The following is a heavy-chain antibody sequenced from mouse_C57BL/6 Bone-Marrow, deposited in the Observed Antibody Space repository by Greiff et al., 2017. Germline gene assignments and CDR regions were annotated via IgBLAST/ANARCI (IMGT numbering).Heavy chain of an antibody. Sequence: QVQLQQSGAELVKPGASVKLSCKASGYTFTSYWMQWVKQRPGQGLEWIGEIDPSDSYTNYNQKFKGKATLTVDTSSSTAYLQLSSLTSEDTAVYYCTRVWLDYWGQGTSVTVSS. CDR2: IDPSDSYT. V-gene: IGHV1-50*01. D-gene: IGHD2-10*02. CDR3: TRVWLDY. J-gene: IGHJ4*01. CDR1: GYTFTSYW.